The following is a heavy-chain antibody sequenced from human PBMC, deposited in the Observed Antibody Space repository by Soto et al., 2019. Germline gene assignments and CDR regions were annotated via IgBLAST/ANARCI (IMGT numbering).Heavy chain of an antibody. J-gene: IGHJ4*02. D-gene: IGHD6-13*01. CDR3: ARDLAAVPRDFGY. Sequence: PSETLSLTCTVSGGSISSYFYIWFRQPPGKGLEWIGSVYYTGTTDYNPSLKSRVTISVDTSKTQFSLNLRSVTAADTAVYYCARDLAAVPRDFGYWGRGTLVTVSS. V-gene: IGHV4-59*01. CDR1: GGSISSYF. CDR2: VYYTGTT.